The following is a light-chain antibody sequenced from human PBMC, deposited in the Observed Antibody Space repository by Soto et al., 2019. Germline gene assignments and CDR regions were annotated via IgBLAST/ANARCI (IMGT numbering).Light chain of an antibody. CDR2: DAS. J-gene: IGKJ2*01. V-gene: IGKV1-5*01. CDR1: QSISSW. Sequence: DIQMTQSPSTLSASVGDRVTITFRASQSISSWLAWYQQKPRKAPKLLIYDASSLESGVPSRFSGSGSGTEFTLTISSLQADDFATYYCQQYDTYSRTFGQGTKVDI. CDR3: QQYDTYSRT.